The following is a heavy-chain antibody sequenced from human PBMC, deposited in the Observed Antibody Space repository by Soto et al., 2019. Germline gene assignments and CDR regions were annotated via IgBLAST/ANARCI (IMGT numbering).Heavy chain of an antibody. J-gene: IGHJ4*02. V-gene: IGHV3-23*01. CDR1: GFTFSSYA. Sequence: EVQLLESGGGLVQPGGSLRLSCAASGFTFSSYAMNWVRQAPGKGLEWVSVISGSDGSTYYAHSVKGRFTISRDNSKNTLNLQMNSLRAEDTAVYYCARRSSSWYFDYWGQGTLVTVSS. CDR2: ISGSDGST. D-gene: IGHD6-13*01. CDR3: ARRSSSWYFDY.